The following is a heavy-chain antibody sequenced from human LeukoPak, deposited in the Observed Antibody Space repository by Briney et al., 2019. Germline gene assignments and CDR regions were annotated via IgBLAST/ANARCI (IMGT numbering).Heavy chain of an antibody. Sequence: GGSLRLSCAASGFAFSSYEMNWVRQAPGKGLEWVSYISSSGSTIYYADSVKGRFTISRDNAKNSLYLQMNSLRAEDTAVYYCAREDCSGGSCHFDYWGQGTLVTVSS. D-gene: IGHD2-15*01. V-gene: IGHV3-48*03. CDR2: ISSSGSTI. CDR3: AREDCSGGSCHFDY. CDR1: GFAFSSYE. J-gene: IGHJ4*02.